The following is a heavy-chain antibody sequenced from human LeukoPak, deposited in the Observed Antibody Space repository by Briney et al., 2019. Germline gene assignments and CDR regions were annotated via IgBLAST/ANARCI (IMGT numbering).Heavy chain of an antibody. V-gene: IGHV4-59*08. D-gene: IGHD3-10*01. Sequence: SETLSLTCTVSGGSISSYYWSWIRQPPGKGLEWIGYIYNSGGTNYNPSLKSRVTISVDTSKNQFSLKLSSVTAADTAVYYCARAHITEGVVDGFDIWGQGTMVTVSS. CDR3: ARAHITEGVVDGFDI. J-gene: IGHJ3*02. CDR1: GGSISSYY. CDR2: IYNSGGT.